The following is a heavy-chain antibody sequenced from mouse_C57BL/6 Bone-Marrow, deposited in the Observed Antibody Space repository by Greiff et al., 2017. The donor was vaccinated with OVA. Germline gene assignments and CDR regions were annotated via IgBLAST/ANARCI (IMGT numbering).Heavy chain of an antibody. D-gene: IGHD1-1*01. CDR1: GYTFTSYT. J-gene: IGHJ2*01. CDR2: INPSSGYT. V-gene: IGHV1-4*01. Sequence: QVQLQQSGAELARPGASVKMSCKASGYTFTSYTMHWVKQRPGQGLEWIGYINPSSGYTKYNQKFKDKATLTADKSSSTAYMQLSSLTSEDSAVYYCAREVSTVVVPHVGCRGQGTTLTVSS. CDR3: AREVSTVVVPHVGC.